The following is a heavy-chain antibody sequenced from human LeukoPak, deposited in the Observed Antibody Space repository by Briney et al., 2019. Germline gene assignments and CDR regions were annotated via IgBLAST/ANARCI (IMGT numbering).Heavy chain of an antibody. D-gene: IGHD4-17*01. J-gene: IGHJ4*02. Sequence: GGSLRLSCAASGFTFSSYSMNWGRQAPGKGLEWVSSISSSSSYIYYADSVKGRFTISRDNAKNSLYPQMNSLRAEDTAVYYCASMNDYGDHDYWGQGTLVTVSS. CDR3: ASMNDYGDHDY. CDR1: GFTFSSYS. V-gene: IGHV3-21*01. CDR2: ISSSSSYI.